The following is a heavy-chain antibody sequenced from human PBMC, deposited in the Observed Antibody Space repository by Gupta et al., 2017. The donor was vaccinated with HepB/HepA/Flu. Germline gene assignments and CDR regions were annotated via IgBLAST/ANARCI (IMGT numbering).Heavy chain of an antibody. V-gene: IGHV4-39*01. CDR1: GGSIRSSSYY. D-gene: IGHD3-10*01. CDR2: IYYSGST. J-gene: IGHJ4*02. CDR3: ARLDSGIGRYYFDY. Sequence: QLQLQASGPGLVKPSETLSLTCTVSGGSIRSSSYYWGWIRQPSGKGLEWIGSIYYSGSTYYNPSLKSRVTISVDTSKNQCSLKLSSVTAADTAVYYCARLDSGIGRYYFDYWGQGTLVTGAS.